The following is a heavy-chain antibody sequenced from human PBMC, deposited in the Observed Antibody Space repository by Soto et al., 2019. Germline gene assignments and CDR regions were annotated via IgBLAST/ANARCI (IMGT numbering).Heavy chain of an antibody. CDR3: ARGGSLSWYFDL. Sequence: EVQLVESGGGLVQPGGSLRLSCAASGFTFSSYWMHWVRQAPGKGLVWVSRINSDGSSTSYADSVKGRFTISRDNAKNALYLQMNSLRAEDTAVYYCARGGSLSWYFDLWGRGTLVTVSS. CDR1: GFTFSSYW. CDR2: INSDGSST. V-gene: IGHV3-74*01. D-gene: IGHD1-26*01. J-gene: IGHJ2*01.